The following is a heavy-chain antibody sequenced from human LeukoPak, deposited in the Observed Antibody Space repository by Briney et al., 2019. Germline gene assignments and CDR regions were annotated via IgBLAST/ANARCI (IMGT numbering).Heavy chain of an antibody. CDR1: GFTFSSYA. V-gene: IGHV3-30-3*01. D-gene: IGHD1-26*01. CDR3: ARDRNEYSGCYYLVY. CDR2: ISYDGSNK. Sequence: PGGSLRLSCAASGFTFSSYAMHWVRQAPGKGLEWVAVISYDGSNKYYADSVKGRFTISRDNSKNTLYLQMNSLRAEDTAVYYCARDRNEYSGCYYLVYWGQGTLVTVSS. J-gene: IGHJ4*02.